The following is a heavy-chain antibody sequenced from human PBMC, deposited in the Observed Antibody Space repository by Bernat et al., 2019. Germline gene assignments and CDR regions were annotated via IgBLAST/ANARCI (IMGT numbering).Heavy chain of an antibody. J-gene: IGHJ5*02. D-gene: IGHD2-21*02. CDR3: ATAPSAFSMFDP. V-gene: IGHV4-59*01. CDR2: IYYSGSA. CDR1: GDSISNYY. Sequence: QVQLQESGPGLVKPSETLSLTCTVSGDSISNYYCSWIRQPPGKGLEWIGNIYYSGSANYNPSLKRRVTTSMDRSTNQFSLKLTSVTAADTALYYCATAPSAFSMFDPWGQGTLVTVSS.